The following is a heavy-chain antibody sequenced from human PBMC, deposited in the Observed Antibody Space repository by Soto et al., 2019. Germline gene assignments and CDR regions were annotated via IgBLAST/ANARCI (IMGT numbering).Heavy chain of an antibody. V-gene: IGHV4-59*01. D-gene: IGHD7-27*01. CDR2: IYYSGST. J-gene: IGHJ4*02. Sequence: SETLSLTCTVSGGSISSYYWSWIRQPPGKGLEWIGYIYYSGSTDYDPSLKSRVTISVDTSKNQFSLKLSSVTAADTAVYFCARRWGTYVELWGQGTLVSVTS. CDR1: GGSISSYY. CDR3: ARRWGTYVEL.